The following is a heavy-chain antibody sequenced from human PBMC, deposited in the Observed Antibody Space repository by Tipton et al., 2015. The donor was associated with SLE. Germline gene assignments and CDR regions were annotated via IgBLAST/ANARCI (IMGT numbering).Heavy chain of an antibody. Sequence: VSGGSISGYYWSWIRQPPGKGLEWIAYISYSGDTKYNPSLKSRVTISVDTSKNQFSLKLNSVTAADTALYYCARGASSLDYWGLGTLVTVS. J-gene: IGHJ4*02. V-gene: IGHV4-59*01. CDR2: ISYSGDT. D-gene: IGHD6-6*01. CDR3: ARGASSLDY. CDR1: GGSISGYY.